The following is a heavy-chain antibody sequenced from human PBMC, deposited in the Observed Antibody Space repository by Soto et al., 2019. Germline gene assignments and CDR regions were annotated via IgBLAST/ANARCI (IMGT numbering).Heavy chain of an antibody. D-gene: IGHD1-1*01. V-gene: IGHV1-18*01. CDR1: GYTFTGYV. CDR3: ARDQDVALEIGVDP. J-gene: IGHJ5*02. CDR2: ISAYNGNT. Sequence: ASVKVSCKASGYTFTGYVISRVRQAPGQGLEWMGWISAYNGNTNYAQNLQGRVTMTTDTSTSTAYMELRSLRSDDTAVYYWARDQDVALEIGVDPWGQGSLDTVTS.